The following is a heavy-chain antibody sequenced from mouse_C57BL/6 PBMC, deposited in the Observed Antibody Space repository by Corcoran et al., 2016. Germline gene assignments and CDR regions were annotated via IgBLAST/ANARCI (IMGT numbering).Heavy chain of an antibody. CDR1: GYTFTTYG. CDR2: INTYSGVP. Sequence: QIQLVQSGPELKKPGETVKISCKASGYTFTTYGMSWVKQAPGKGLKWMGWINTYSGVPTYADDFKGRFAFSLETSANTAYLQINNLKNEDTATYFCARSEYGYTLDYWGQGTSLTVSS. CDR3: ARSEYGYTLDY. D-gene: IGHD2-2*01. V-gene: IGHV9-3*01. J-gene: IGHJ2*02.